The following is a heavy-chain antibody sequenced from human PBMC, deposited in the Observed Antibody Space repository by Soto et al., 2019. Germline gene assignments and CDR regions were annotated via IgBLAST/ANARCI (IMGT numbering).Heavy chain of an antibody. CDR1: GYTFTSYA. D-gene: IGHD3-10*01. CDR3: AKSLRGIIIDFDY. J-gene: IGHJ4*02. Sequence: GASVKVSCKASGYTFTSYAIDWVRQAPGQRLEWMGWINAGNGNTKYSQKFQGRVTITRDTSASTAYMELSSLRVEDTAVYYCAKSLRGIIIDFDYWGQGTQVTVSS. CDR2: INAGNGNT. V-gene: IGHV1-3*01.